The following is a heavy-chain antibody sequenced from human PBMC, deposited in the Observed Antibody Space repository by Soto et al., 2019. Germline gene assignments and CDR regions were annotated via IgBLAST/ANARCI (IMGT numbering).Heavy chain of an antibody. D-gene: IGHD2-15*01. J-gene: IGHJ4*02. V-gene: IGHV3-23*01. Sequence: EVQLLESGGGLVQPGGSLRLSCAASGFTFSSYVMSWVRQAPGKGLEWVSSITNGGGGAYYADSVKGRFTISRDNSKNTLYLQMNSLGAEDTAVYYLSKDCSGGSFFSGDWGQGTLVTVSS. CDR3: SKDCSGGSFFSGD. CDR1: GFTFSSYV. CDR2: ITNGGGGA.